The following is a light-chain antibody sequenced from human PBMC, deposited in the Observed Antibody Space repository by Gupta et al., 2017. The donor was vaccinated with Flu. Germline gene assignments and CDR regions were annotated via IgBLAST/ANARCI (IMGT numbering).Light chain of an antibody. Sequence: QSALTQPASVSGSPRQSITISCPGTSSDVGRSDYVSWYRQDPGKAPKLVIYDVSNRPSGVSSRFSGSKSGNTASLTTSGLQAEDETDYYCSSYTSSSTFYVFGSGTKVTVL. CDR1: SSDVGRSDY. J-gene: IGLJ1*01. CDR3: SSYTSSSTFYV. CDR2: DVS. V-gene: IGLV2-14*01.